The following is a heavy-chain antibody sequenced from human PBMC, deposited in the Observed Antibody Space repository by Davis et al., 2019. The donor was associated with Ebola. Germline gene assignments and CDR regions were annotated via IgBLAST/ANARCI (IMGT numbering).Heavy chain of an antibody. J-gene: IGHJ6*03. CDR1: GFTFTSSA. V-gene: IGHV1-58*01. Sequence: SVKVSCKASGFTFTSSAVQWVRQARGQRLEWIGWIVVGRGNTNYAQKFQERVTITRDMSTSTAYMELSSLRSEDTAVYYCARETLHVNYYYYMDVWGKGTTVTVSS. CDR2: IVVGRGNT. CDR3: ARETLHVNYYYYMDV. D-gene: IGHD4-11*01.